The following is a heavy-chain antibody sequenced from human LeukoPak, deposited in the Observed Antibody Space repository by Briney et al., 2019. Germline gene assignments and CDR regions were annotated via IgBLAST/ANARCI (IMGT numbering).Heavy chain of an antibody. CDR3: ARVGWSTESYYFDY. J-gene: IGHJ4*02. D-gene: IGHD2-15*01. V-gene: IGHV3-20*04. Sequence: PGGSLRLSCAASGFTFDDYGMSWVRQAPGKGLEWVSAINWNGASTGYADSVKGRFTISRDNAKNSLYLQMSSLRAEDTALYYCARVGWSTESYYFDYWGQGTLVTVSS. CDR2: INWNGAST. CDR1: GFTFDDYG.